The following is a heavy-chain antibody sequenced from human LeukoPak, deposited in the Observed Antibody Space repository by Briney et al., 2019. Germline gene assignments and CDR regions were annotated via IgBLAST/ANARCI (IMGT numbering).Heavy chain of an antibody. CDR2: ISGSGGST. D-gene: IGHD1-20*01. J-gene: IGHJ6*02. V-gene: IGHV3-23*01. CDR1: GFTFSSYA. Sequence: GGSLRLSCAASGFTFSSYAMSWVRQAPGKGLEWVSAISGSGGSTYYADSVKGRFTISRDNSKNTLYLQMNSLRAEDTAVYYCARFVANWNPGGMDVWGQGTTVIVSS. CDR3: ARFVANWNPGGMDV.